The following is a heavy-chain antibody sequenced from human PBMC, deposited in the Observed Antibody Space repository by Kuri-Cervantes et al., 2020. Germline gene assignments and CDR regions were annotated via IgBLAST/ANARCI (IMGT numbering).Heavy chain of an antibody. D-gene: IGHD3-22*01. CDR2: ISIDGSYT. V-gene: IGHV3-21*01. CDR3: VRDTYQYDSSGGYFDY. Sequence: GGSLRLSCAASGFTFNTYSMNWVRQAPGKGLEWVSSISIDGSYTYYADSVKGRFTISRDNAKKSVYLQVNTLRAEDTAVYYCVRDTYQYDSSGGYFDYWGQGTLVTVSS. CDR1: GFTFNTYS. J-gene: IGHJ4*02.